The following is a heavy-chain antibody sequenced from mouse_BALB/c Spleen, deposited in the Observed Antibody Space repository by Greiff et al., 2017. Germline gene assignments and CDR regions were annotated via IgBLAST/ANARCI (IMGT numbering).Heavy chain of an antibody. CDR2: IYPGNSDT. V-gene: IGHV1-5*01. CDR1: GYSFNSYW. D-gene: IGHD2-3*01. J-gene: IGHJ2*01. CDR3: TGGGLLFPFDY. Sequence: VHVKQSGTVLARPGASVKMSCKASGYSFNSYWMHWVKQRPGQGLEWIGAIYPGNSDTGYNQKFKGKAILTAVTSASTAYMELSSLTNEDSAVYYCTGGGLLFPFDYWGQGTTLTVSS.